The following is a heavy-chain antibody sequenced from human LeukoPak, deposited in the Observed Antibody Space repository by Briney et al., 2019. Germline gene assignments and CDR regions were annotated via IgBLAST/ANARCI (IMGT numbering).Heavy chain of an antibody. CDR1: GFTFSHYA. CDR3: AKDVGKWESLHFFDY. D-gene: IGHD1-26*01. Sequence: GGSLRLSCTASGFTFSHYAMAWVRQAPGKGLEWVSVITDSGDDTHHADSVKGRFTISRDDSRNTLYLQMNSLRGDDTAVYYCAKDVGKWESLHFFDYWGQGTLVTVSS. CDR2: ITDSGDDT. V-gene: IGHV3-23*01. J-gene: IGHJ4*02.